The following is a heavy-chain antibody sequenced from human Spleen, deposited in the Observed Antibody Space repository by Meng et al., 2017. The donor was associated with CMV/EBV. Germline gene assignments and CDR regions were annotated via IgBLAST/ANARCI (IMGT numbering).Heavy chain of an antibody. J-gene: IGHJ4*02. CDR2: ISSSSSYI. CDR1: GFTFSSYS. V-gene: IGHV3-21*01. CDR3: ANSGSYYRFDY. Sequence: GESLKISCAASGFTFSSYSMNWVRQAPGKGLEWVSSISSSSSYIYYADSVKGRFTISRDNAKNSLYLQMNSLRVEDTAVYYCANSGSYYRFDYWGQGTLVTVSS. D-gene: IGHD1-26*01.